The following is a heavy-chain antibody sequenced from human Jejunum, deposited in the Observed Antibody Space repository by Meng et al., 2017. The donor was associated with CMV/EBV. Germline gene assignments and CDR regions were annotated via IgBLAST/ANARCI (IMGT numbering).Heavy chain of an antibody. V-gene: IGHV3-23*01. CDR1: GFTFSSHS. Sequence: LKISCAASGFTFSSHSMSWVRQAPGKGLEWVSAISGSDGSTHYADSVKGRFTISRDNSKNTLYLQMNSLRAEDTAVYYCARLTDFWGQGTRVTVSS. J-gene: IGHJ4*02. CDR2: ISGSDGST. CDR3: ARLTDF. D-gene: IGHD2-8*01.